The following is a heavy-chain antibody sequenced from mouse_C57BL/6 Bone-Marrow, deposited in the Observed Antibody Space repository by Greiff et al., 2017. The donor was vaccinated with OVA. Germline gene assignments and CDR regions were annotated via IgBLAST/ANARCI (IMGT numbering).Heavy chain of an antibody. Sequence: VQLKESGGGLVKPGGSLKLSCAASGFTFSSYAMSWVRQPPEKRLEWVATISDGGSYTYYPDNVKGRFTISRDNAKNNLYLQMSHLKSEDTAMYYCARDAVTTGYYFDYWGQGTTLTVSS. CDR3: ARDAVTTGYYFDY. V-gene: IGHV5-4*01. D-gene: IGHD1-1*01. J-gene: IGHJ2*01. CDR2: ISDGGSYT. CDR1: GFTFSSYA.